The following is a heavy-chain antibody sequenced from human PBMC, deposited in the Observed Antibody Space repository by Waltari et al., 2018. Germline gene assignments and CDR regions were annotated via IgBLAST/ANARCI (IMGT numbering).Heavy chain of an antibody. Sequence: QVQLVESGGGLVKPGGSLRLSCEVSGFTFSDHYMSWIRQAPGKGLEWLSYISGTSSIIYYADSVKGRFTISRDNAQNSLYLEMNSLRAEDTAVYYCARGIPGGSYFLYWGQGTLVTVSS. D-gene: IGHD3-10*01. J-gene: IGHJ4*02. CDR1: GFTFSDHY. V-gene: IGHV3-11*01. CDR3: ARGIPGGSYFLY. CDR2: ISGTSSII.